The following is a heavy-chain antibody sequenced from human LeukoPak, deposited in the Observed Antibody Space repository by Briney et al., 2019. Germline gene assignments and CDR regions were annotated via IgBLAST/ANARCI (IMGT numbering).Heavy chain of an antibody. Sequence: PGGSLRLSCTGSGFIFSRYAVSWVRQAPGKGLEWVSAISKNTVDTYYADSVKGRPTISRDSSKNTVYLQMNSLRAEDTAVYYCVRDMEPLRYFDTWGQGTLVTVSS. V-gene: IGHV3-23*01. J-gene: IGHJ4*02. CDR1: GFIFSRYA. CDR3: VRDMEPLRYFDT. CDR2: ISKNTVDT. D-gene: IGHD3-9*01.